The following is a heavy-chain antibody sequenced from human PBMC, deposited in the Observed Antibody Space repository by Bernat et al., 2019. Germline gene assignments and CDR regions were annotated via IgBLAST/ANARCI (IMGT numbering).Heavy chain of an antibody. J-gene: IGHJ4*02. CDR2: IDPSDSYT. Sequence: EVQLVQSGAEVKKPGESLRISCRGSVYSFTSYWISWVRQMPGKGLEWMGRIDPSDSYTNYSPSFQGHVTISADKSISTAYLQWSSLKASDTAMYYCARHGGGDIVVVPAADTFDYWGQGTLVTVSS. CDR1: VYSFTSYW. D-gene: IGHD2-2*01. V-gene: IGHV5-10-1*03. CDR3: ARHGGGDIVVVPAADTFDY.